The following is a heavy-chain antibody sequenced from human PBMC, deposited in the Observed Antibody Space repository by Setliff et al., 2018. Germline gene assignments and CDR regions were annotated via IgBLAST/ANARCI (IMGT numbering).Heavy chain of an antibody. J-gene: IGHJ4*02. D-gene: IGHD5-12*01. CDR3: ARDRRDGYNY. CDR2: ISNSISTI. Sequence: GSLRLSCEGSGFTFSSYNMNWVRQAPGKGLEWVSYISNSISTIYYADSVKGRFTISRDNAKNSLYLQMNSLRAEDTAVYYCARDRRDGYNYWGQGTLVTVSS. CDR1: GFTFSSYN. V-gene: IGHV3-48*04.